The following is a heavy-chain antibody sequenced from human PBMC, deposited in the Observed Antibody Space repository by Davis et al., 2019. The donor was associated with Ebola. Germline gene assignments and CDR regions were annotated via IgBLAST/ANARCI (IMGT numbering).Heavy chain of an antibody. Sequence: MPSETLSLTCAVYGGSFSGYYWSWIRQPPGKGLEWIGEINHSGSTNYNPSLKSRVTISVDTSKNQFSLKLSSVTAADTAVYYCARGGRRLITMIVFNWFDPWGQGTLVTVSS. CDR3: ARGGRRLITMIVFNWFDP. J-gene: IGHJ5*02. V-gene: IGHV4-34*01. CDR1: GGSFSGYY. CDR2: INHSGST. D-gene: IGHD3-22*01.